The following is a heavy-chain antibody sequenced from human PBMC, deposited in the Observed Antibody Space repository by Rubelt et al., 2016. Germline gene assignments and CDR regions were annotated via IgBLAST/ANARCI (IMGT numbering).Heavy chain of an antibody. Sequence: GGGLIQPGGSLRLSCAASGFTFSIFGMSWVRQAPGKGLEWVSFIGDSGRTTYYADSVKGRFTISRDNSENTLHLQMNSLRAEDTAVYYWAKVWWAQRGFDYWGQGALVTVSS. J-gene: IGHJ4*02. CDR3: AKVWWAQRGFDY. V-gene: IGHV3-23*01. CDR1: GFTFSIFG. D-gene: IGHD2-21*01. CDR2: IGDSGRTT.